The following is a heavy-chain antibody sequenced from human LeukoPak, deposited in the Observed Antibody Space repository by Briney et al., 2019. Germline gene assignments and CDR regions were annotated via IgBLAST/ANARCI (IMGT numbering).Heavy chain of an antibody. CDR3: ARDPVLYYGSGHYMDV. CDR2: ISSSNI. J-gene: IGHJ6*03. V-gene: IGHV3-21*01. D-gene: IGHD3-10*01. CDR1: GFTFSRYT. Sequence: GGSLRLSCAPSGFTFSRYTMNWVRQAPGKGLEWVSSISSSNIYQADSVKGRFTISRDNAKNSLYLQMNSLRAEDTAVYYCARDPVLYYGSGHYMDVWGKGTTVTVSS.